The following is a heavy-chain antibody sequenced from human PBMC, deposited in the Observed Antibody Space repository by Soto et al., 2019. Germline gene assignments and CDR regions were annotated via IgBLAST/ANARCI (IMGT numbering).Heavy chain of an antibody. CDR3: ASGELSPPPGLWFGELLPPWYYYGMDV. J-gene: IGHJ6*02. CDR2: INPSGGST. Sequence: GASVKVSCKASGYTFTSYYMHWVRQAPGQGLEWMGIINPSGGSTSYAQKFQGRVTMTRDTSTSTVYMELSSLRSEDTAVYYCASGELSPPPGLWFGELLPPWYYYGMDVWGQGTTVTVSS. CDR1: GYTFTSYY. D-gene: IGHD3-10*01. V-gene: IGHV1-46*01.